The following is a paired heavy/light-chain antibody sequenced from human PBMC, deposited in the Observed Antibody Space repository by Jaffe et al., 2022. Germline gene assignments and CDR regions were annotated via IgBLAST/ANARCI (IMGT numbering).Light chain of an antibody. CDR1: SSDVGSYNL. CDR2: EGS. V-gene: IGLV2-23*01. Sequence: QSALTQPASVSGSPGQSITISCTGTSSDVGSYNLVSWYQQHPGKAPKLMIYEGSKRPSGVSNRFSGSKSGNTASLTISGLQAEDEADYYCCSYAGSSTPVVFGGGTKLTVL. CDR3: CSYAGSSTPVV. J-gene: IGLJ2*01.
Heavy chain of an antibody. D-gene: IGHD2-2*01. V-gene: IGHV4-59*01. CDR3: AGGDIVVVPAARTTYFNFDY. CDR1: GGSISSYY. Sequence: QVQLQESGPGLVKPSETLSLTCTVSGGSISSYYWSWIRQPPGKGLEWIGYIYYSGSTNYNPSLKSRVTISVDTSKNQFSLKLSSVTAADTAVYYCAGGDIVVVPAARTTYFNFDYWGQGTLVTVSS. CDR2: IYYSGST. J-gene: IGHJ4*02.